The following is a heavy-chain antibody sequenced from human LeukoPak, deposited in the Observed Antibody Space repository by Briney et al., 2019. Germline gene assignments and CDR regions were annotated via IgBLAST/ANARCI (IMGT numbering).Heavy chain of an antibody. D-gene: IGHD6-19*01. CDR1: GFTFSSYA. CDR2: ISSSSSYI. V-gene: IGHV3-21*01. Sequence: GGSLRLSCAASGFTFSSYAMSWVRQAPGKGLEWVSSISSSSSYIYYADSVKGRFTISRDNAKNSLYLQMNSLRAEDTAVYYCARGQLIAVAEIDYWGQGTLVTVSS. CDR3: ARGQLIAVAEIDY. J-gene: IGHJ4*02.